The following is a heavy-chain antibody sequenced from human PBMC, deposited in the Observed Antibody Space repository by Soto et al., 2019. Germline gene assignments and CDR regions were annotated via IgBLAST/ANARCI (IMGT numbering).Heavy chain of an antibody. V-gene: IGHV1-2*02. D-gene: IGHD5-18*01. CDR2: ISPHYGGT. CDR3: ALGHRAMVGNNPGLDY. Sequence: SVKACSKESGNTITENDIHWLRPAPGQGIEGKGWISPHYGGTNFSKNFQGRVTMTTDTSISTAFVELSSLTSDDTPLYFCALGHRAMVGNNPGLDYWSQGTLDIVSA. CDR1: GNTITEND. J-gene: IGHJ4*02.